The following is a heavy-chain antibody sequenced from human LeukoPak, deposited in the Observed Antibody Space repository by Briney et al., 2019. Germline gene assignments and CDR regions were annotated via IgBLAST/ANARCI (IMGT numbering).Heavy chain of an antibody. CDR3: AREIGPRQLHLWASAFDY. CDR2: INPSDGRT. CDR1: GYTFTNYY. J-gene: IGHJ4*02. D-gene: IGHD5-18*01. V-gene: IGHV1-46*01. Sequence: ASVKVSCKASGYTFTNYYMHWVRQAPGQGLEWMGIINPSDGRTSYGQKFQGRVTMTRDTPTSTVYMELSSLRSEDTAVYYCAREIGPRQLHLWASAFDYWGQGTLVTVSS.